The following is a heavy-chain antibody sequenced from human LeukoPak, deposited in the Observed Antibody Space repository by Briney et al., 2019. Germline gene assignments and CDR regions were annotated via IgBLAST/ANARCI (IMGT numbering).Heavy chain of an antibody. CDR2: ISAYNADT. Sequence: WASVKVSCKASGYTFTSYYMHWVRQAPGQGLEWMGWISAYNADTNYAPKLQGRVTVTTDTSTSTAYMELRSLRSDDTAVYYCARDLRGTVAYFDYWGQGTLVTVSS. V-gene: IGHV1-18*04. CDR1: GYTFTSYY. J-gene: IGHJ4*02. D-gene: IGHD4-23*01. CDR3: ARDLRGTVAYFDY.